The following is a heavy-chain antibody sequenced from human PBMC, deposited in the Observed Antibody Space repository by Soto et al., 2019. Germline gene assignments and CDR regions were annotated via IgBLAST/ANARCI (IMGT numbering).Heavy chain of an antibody. CDR2: IKSKTDGGTT. D-gene: IGHD3-3*01. Sequence: EVQRVESGGGLVKPGGSLRLSCAASGFTFINAWMNWVRQAPGKGLDWVGRIKSKTDGGTTDYAAPVNGRFTISRHESTNTLYLQMNSLKTKDTYVYYWNTIYTREPFGSATWGHGTLVSVSS. V-gene: IGHV3-15*01. CDR3: NTIYTREPFGSAT. J-gene: IGHJ5*01. CDR1: GFTFINAW.